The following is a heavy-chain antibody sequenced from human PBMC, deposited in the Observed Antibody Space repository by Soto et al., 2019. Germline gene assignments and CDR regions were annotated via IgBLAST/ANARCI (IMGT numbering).Heavy chain of an antibody. CDR2: IYYSGST. V-gene: IGHV4-30-4*01. Sequence: QVQLQESGPGLVKPSQTLSLTCTVSGGSISSGDYYWSWIRQPPGKGLEWIGYIYYSGSTSYNPSLKSRVTISVDTSKNQFSLKLSSVTAADTAVYYCARGSPYSGYDRGYYFDYWGQGTLVTVSS. CDR3: ARGSPYSGYDRGYYFDY. CDR1: GGSISSGDYY. D-gene: IGHD5-12*01. J-gene: IGHJ4*02.